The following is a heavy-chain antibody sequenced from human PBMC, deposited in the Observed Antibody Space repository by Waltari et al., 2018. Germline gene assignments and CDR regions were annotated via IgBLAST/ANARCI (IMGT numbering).Heavy chain of an antibody. Sequence: QVQLVESGGGVVQPGRSLRLSCAASGFTFSSYGMHWVRQAPGKGREWVAVIWYDGSNKYYADSVKGRFTISRDNSKNTLYLQMNSLRAEDTAVYYCARDGAGSYGMDVWGQGTTVTVSS. CDR1: GFTFSSYG. CDR3: ARDGAGSYGMDV. V-gene: IGHV3-33*01. D-gene: IGHD3-10*01. J-gene: IGHJ6*02. CDR2: IWYDGSNK.